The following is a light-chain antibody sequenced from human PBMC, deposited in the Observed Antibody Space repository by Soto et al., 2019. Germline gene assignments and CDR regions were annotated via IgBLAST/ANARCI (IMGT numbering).Light chain of an antibody. Sequence: AIRMTQSPSSFSASTGDRVTITCRASQGISSYLAWYQQKPGKAPKLLIYAASTLQSGVPSRFSGSGSGTDFTLTLSCLQSEDFATYYCQQYYSYPVTFGPGTKVDIK. J-gene: IGKJ3*01. V-gene: IGKV1-8*01. CDR2: AAS. CDR1: QGISSY. CDR3: QQYYSYPVT.